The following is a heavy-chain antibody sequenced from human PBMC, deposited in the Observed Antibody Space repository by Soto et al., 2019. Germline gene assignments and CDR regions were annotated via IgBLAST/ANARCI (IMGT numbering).Heavy chain of an antibody. CDR3: ARDEVVLNFDY. CDR1: GYTFTGYG. Sequence: QVQLVQSGAEVKKPGASVKVSCKASGYTFTGYGISWVRQAPGQGLEWMGWIGVYNGDAKYAEKFQGRVTMTIDTATSTAHMELRSLRDDDTAVYYCARDEVVLNFDYWGQGTLGTVSS. D-gene: IGHD2-21*01. J-gene: IGHJ4*02. CDR2: IGVYNGDA. V-gene: IGHV1-18*01.